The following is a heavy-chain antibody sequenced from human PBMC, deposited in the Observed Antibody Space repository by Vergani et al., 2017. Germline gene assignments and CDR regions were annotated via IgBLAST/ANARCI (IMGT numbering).Heavy chain of an antibody. V-gene: IGHV3-21*01. J-gene: IGHJ6*03. CDR3: ASTPGYCSSTSCYYMDA. D-gene: IGHD2-2*03. Sequence: EVQLVESGGGLVKPGGSLRLSCAASGFTFSGYSTNWVRQAPGKGLEWVSSISSSSSYIYYADSVKGRFTISRDNAKNSLYLQMNSLRAEDTAVYYCASTPGYCSSTSCYYMDAWGKGTTVTVSS. CDR2: ISSSSSYI. CDR1: GFTFSGYS.